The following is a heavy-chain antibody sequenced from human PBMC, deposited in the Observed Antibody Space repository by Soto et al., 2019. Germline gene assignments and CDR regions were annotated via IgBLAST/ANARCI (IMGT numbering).Heavy chain of an antibody. D-gene: IGHD2-2*01. CDR2: IYYSGST. Sequence: PSETLSLTCTVSGGSISSGGYYWSWIRQHPGKGLEWIGYIYYSGSTYYNPSLKSRVTISVDTSKNQFSLKLSSGTAADTAVYYCAREYQLLPRGWFDPWGQGTLVTVSS. V-gene: IGHV4-31*03. CDR1: GGSISSGGYY. CDR3: AREYQLLPRGWFDP. J-gene: IGHJ5*02.